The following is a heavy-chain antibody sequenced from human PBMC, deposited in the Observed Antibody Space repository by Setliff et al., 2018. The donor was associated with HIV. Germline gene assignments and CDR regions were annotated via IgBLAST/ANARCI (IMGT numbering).Heavy chain of an antibody. CDR2: IYHSEYT. J-gene: IGHJ4*02. CDR1: GGSISSDNW. Sequence: PSETLSLTCAVSGGSISSDNWWTWVRQAPGKGLEWIGEIYHSEYTNYNPSLKSRVTISVDTSKNQFSLKLSYVTAADTAMYYCASFFVTTVTNQDYWGQGTPVTVSS. V-gene: IGHV4-4*02. D-gene: IGHD4-17*01. CDR3: ASFFVTTVTNQDY.